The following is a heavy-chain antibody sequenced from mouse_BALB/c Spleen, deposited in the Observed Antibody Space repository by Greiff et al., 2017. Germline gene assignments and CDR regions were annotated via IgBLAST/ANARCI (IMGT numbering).Heavy chain of an antibody. J-gene: IGHJ4*01. V-gene: IGHV5-17*02. CDR2: ISSGSSTI. Sequence: EVHLVESGGGLVQPGGSRKLSCAASGFTFSSFGMHWVRQAPEKGLEWVAYISSGSSTIYYADTVKGRFTISRDNPKNTLFLQMTSLRSEDTAMYYCARRGYYGSSYDAMDYWGQGTSVTVSS. CDR1: GFTFSSFG. CDR3: ARRGYYGSSYDAMDY. D-gene: IGHD1-1*01.